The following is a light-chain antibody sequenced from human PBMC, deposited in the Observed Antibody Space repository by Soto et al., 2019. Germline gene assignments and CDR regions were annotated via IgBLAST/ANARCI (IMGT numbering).Light chain of an antibody. J-gene: IGKJ4*01. V-gene: IGKV3-11*01. CDR2: DAS. Sequence: EIVLTESTATLSLYPGVRATLSCRANESINKYLAWYQQKPGQPPRLLIYDASNRAAGVAARFSASGSGTDFTLPISTLVPEYFAVYYCQQLSIVNPFFFGGGSKVVIK. CDR1: ESINKY. CDR3: QQLSIVNPFF.